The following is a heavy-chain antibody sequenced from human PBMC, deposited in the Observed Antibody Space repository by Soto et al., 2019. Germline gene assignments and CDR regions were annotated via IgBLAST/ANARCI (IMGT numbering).Heavy chain of an antibody. D-gene: IGHD3-22*01. J-gene: IGHJ3*02. CDR2: ISAYSGNT. V-gene: IGHV1-18*04. Sequence: QVQLVQSGAEVKKPGASVKVSCKASGYTFTSYGISWVRQAPGQGLEWMGWISAYSGNTNYAQKLQGRVTMTTDTSTSTAYMELRSLRSDDTAVYYCAVDYYDSSGCYPDPGRIAFDIWGQGTMVTVSS. CDR3: AVDYYDSSGCYPDPGRIAFDI. CDR1: GYTFTSYG.